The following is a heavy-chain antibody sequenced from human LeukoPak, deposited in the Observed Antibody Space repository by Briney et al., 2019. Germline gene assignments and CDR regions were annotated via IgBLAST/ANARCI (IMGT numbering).Heavy chain of an antibody. V-gene: IGHV4-34*01. CDR3: ARGLGSSTDLAFDY. CDR1: GGSFSGYY. Sequence: SETLSLTCAVYGGSFSGYYWSWIRRPPGKGLEWIGEINHSGSTNYNPSLKSRVTISVDTSKNQFSLKLSSVTAADTAVYYCARGLGSSTDLAFDYWGQGTLVTVSS. J-gene: IGHJ4*02. CDR2: INHSGST. D-gene: IGHD6-6*01.